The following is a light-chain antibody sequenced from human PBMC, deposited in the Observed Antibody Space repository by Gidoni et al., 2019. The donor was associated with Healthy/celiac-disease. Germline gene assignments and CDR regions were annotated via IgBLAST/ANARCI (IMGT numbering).Light chain of an antibody. CDR2: AAS. CDR3: QQSYSTAIT. Sequence: DIQMTQSPSSLSASVGDRVTITCRASQRISSYLNWYQQKPGKDPKLLIYAASSLQSGVPSRFSGSGSGTDFTLTISSLQPEDFATYYCQQSYSTAITFGQGTRLEIK. CDR1: QRISSY. J-gene: IGKJ5*01. V-gene: IGKV1-39*01.